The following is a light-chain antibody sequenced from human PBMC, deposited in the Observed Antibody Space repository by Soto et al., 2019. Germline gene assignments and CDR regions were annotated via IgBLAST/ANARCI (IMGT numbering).Light chain of an antibody. V-gene: IGLV2-11*01. CDR1: SSDVGGYNS. Sequence: QSVLTQPRPVSGSPGQSVTISCTGTSSDVGGYNSVSWYQHHPDKAPKLIIYDVRKRPSGVPDRFSGSKSGNTASLTISGLQSEDETDYYCCSYTGSYTDVFGTGTKVTVL. J-gene: IGLJ1*01. CDR2: DVR. CDR3: CSYTGSYTDV.